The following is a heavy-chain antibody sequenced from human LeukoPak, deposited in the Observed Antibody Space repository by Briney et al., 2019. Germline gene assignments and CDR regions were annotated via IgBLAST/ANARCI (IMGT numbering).Heavy chain of an antibody. CDR3: ARATGYCSSTSCNNWFDP. V-gene: IGHV4-39*01. D-gene: IGHD2-2*01. CDR1: GGSISSSSYY. CDR2: IYYSGST. Sequence: SETLSLTRTVSGGSISSSSYYWGWIRQPPGKXXXXXXSIYYSGSTYYNPSLKSRVTISVDTSKNQFSLKLSSVTAADTAVYYCARATGYCSSTSCNNWFDPWGQGTLVTVSS. J-gene: IGHJ5*02.